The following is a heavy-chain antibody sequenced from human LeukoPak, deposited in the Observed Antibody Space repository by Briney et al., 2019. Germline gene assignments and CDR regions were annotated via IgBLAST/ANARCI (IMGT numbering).Heavy chain of an antibody. CDR2: IYTGGGT. Sequence: GGSLRLSCAASGFTVNNYMSWVRQAPGKGLEWVSLIYTGGGTNYATSVRGRFTISKDNSQNTLYLQMNSLRAEDTAVYYCARDRGSYFDYWGQGTLVTVSS. D-gene: IGHD3-10*01. CDR1: GFTVNNY. V-gene: IGHV3-66*01. J-gene: IGHJ4*02. CDR3: ARDRGSYFDY.